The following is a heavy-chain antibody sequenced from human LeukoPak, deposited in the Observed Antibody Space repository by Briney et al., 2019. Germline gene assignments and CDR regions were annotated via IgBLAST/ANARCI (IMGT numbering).Heavy chain of an antibody. CDR3: ARDEEGGSYPLDY. CDR1: GFPFNHFH. CDR2: TIQDGSEK. D-gene: IGHD1-26*01. J-gene: IGHJ4*02. V-gene: IGHV3-7*03. Sequence: GGSLRLSCAASGFPFNHFHMSWVRQAPGKGLEWVANTIQDGSEKYYVDSVKGRFTISRDNAKNSLYLQMNSLRAEDTALYYCARDEEGGSYPLDYWGQGTLVTVSS.